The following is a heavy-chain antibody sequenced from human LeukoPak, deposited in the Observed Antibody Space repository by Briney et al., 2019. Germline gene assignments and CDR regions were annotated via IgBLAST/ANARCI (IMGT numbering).Heavy chain of an antibody. J-gene: IGHJ6*02. D-gene: IGHD2-2*01. V-gene: IGHV3-23*01. CDR1: GFTFSSYA. Sequence: GGSLRLSCAASGFTFSSYAMSWVRQAPGKGLEWVSAISGGGGSTYYTDSVKGRFTVSRDNSKNTLYLQMNSLRAEDTAVYYCAKGYCSSTSCYFHYYGMDVWGQGTTVTVSS. CDR3: AKGYCSSTSCYFHYYGMDV. CDR2: ISGGGGST.